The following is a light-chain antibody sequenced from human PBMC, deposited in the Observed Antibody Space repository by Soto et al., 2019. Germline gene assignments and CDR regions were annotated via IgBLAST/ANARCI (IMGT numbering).Light chain of an antibody. Sequence: DIQMTQSPSILSASVGDRVTITCRASQSISSWLAWYQQKPGKAPKLLIYDASSLESGVPSRFSGSGSGTEFTLTISSLQPDDFATYYCQQYNSYSPDRTFGQGTKLEIK. CDR1: QSISSW. CDR3: QQYNSYSPDRT. CDR2: DAS. V-gene: IGKV1-5*01. J-gene: IGKJ2*01.